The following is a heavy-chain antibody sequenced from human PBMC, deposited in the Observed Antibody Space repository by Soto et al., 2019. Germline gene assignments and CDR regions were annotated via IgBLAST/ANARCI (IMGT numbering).Heavy chain of an antibody. CDR3: ARPRGYSYGLDYMDV. CDR2: IYYSGST. D-gene: IGHD5-18*01. CDR1: GGSISSSSYY. Sequence: SDTLSLTCTVSGGSISSSSYYWGWIRQPPGKGLEWIGSIYYSGSTYYNPSLKSRVTISVDTSKNQFSLKLSSVTAADTAVYYCARPRGYSYGLDYMDVWGKGTTVTVS. J-gene: IGHJ6*03. V-gene: IGHV4-39*01.